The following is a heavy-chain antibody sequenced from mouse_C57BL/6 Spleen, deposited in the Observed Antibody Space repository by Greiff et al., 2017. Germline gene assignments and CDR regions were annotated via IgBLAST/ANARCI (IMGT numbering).Heavy chain of an antibody. Sequence: QVQLQQPGAELVKPGASVKLSCKASGYTFTSYWMQWVKQRPGQGLEWIGEIDPSDSYTNYNQKFKGKATLTVDTSSSTAYMQLSSLTSEDSAVYYCARSDGYYGGYYFDYWGQGTTLTVSS. CDR2: IDPSDSYT. D-gene: IGHD2-3*01. CDR3: ARSDGYYGGYYFDY. J-gene: IGHJ2*01. V-gene: IGHV1-50*01. CDR1: GYTFTSYW.